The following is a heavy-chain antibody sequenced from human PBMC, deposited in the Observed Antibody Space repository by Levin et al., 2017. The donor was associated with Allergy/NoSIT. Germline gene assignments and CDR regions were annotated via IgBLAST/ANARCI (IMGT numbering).Heavy chain of an antibody. CDR2: INGDGTTT. Sequence: PGGSLRLSCAASGFTFSNYWMHWVRQAPGKGLVWVSRINGDGTTTTYADSVKGRFTISRDNAKNTVYLQMNSLRREDTAVYYCALPSGTYYGYDYWGQGTLVTVSS. D-gene: IGHD1-26*01. V-gene: IGHV3-74*03. J-gene: IGHJ4*02. CDR1: GFTFSNYW. CDR3: ALPSGTYYGYDY.